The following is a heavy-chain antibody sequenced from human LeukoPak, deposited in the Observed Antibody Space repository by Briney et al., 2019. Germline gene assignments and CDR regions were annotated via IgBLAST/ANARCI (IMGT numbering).Heavy chain of an antibody. J-gene: IGHJ4*02. V-gene: IGHV3-23*01. CDR3: ARHSGNSGSYYFDY. D-gene: IGHD5-12*01. CDR2: ISGSGGST. Sequence: HSGGSLRPSCVASGFTFSSYAMSWVRQAPGKGLEWVSAISGSGGSTYYADSVKGRFTISRDNSKNTLYLQMNSLRPEDTAVYYCARHSGNSGSYYFDYWGQGTLVTVSS. CDR1: GFTFSSYA.